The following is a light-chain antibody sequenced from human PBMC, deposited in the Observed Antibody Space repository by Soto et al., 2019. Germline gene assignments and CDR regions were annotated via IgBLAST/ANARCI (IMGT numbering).Light chain of an antibody. J-gene: IGKJ1*01. Sequence: EIVMTQSPATLSVSPGEGATLSCRASQSVSSNLAWFQQKPGQAPRLLIYGASIRATGIPAKFSGSGSGTEFTLTITILQSEDFAVYYCQQYNTWFSWTFGQGTKVEVK. CDR1: QSVSSN. CDR2: GAS. CDR3: QQYNTWFSWT. V-gene: IGKV3D-15*03.